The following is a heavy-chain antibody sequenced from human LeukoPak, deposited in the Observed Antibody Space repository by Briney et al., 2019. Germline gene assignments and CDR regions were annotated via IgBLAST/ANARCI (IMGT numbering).Heavy chain of an antibody. V-gene: IGHV3-23*01. CDR3: AKDLWGRTVEYYYDSSGYYQGTFDY. CDR1: GFTFSSYA. Sequence: GGSLRLSCAASGFTFSSYAMSWVRQAPGKGLEWVSAISGSGGSTYYADSVKGRFTISRDNSKNTLYLQMNSLRAEDTAVYYWAKDLWGRTVEYYYDSSGYYQGTFDYWGQGTLVTVFS. D-gene: IGHD3-22*01. J-gene: IGHJ4*02. CDR2: ISGSGGST.